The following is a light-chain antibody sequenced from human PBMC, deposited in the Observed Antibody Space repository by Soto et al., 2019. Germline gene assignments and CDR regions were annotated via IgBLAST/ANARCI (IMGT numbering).Light chain of an antibody. V-gene: IGKV3-20*01. CDR3: QQYGSSPRT. CDR1: QIVSSSY. Sequence: EIVLTQSPGTLSLSPGERATLSCRASQIVSSSYLAWYQQKPGQAPRLLIYGASSRATDIPDRFSGSGSGTDFTLTISRLEPEDFAVYYCQQYGSSPRTFGQGTKVDIK. J-gene: IGKJ1*01. CDR2: GAS.